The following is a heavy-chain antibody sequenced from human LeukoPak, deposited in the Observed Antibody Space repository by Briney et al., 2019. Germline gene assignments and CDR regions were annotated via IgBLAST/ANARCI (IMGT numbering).Heavy chain of an antibody. CDR1: GGSISSYY. CDR2: IYYSVST. J-gene: IGHJ5*02. CDR3: ARSPEEMHAMFGVVIPNWFDP. V-gene: IGHV4-59*01. Sequence: PSETLSLTCTVSGGSISSYYWSWVRQPPGEGLEWVGYIYYSVSTHYTPSPKSRVTISVDTSKNQFSLKLSSVTAADTAVYYCARSPEEMHAMFGVVIPNWFDPWGQGTLVTVSS. D-gene: IGHD3-3*01.